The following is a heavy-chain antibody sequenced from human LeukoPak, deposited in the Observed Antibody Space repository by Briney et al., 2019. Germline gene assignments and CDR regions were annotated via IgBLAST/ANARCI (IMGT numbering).Heavy chain of an antibody. CDR1: GFTFSSYS. J-gene: IGHJ3*02. D-gene: IGHD1-26*01. Sequence: GGSLRLSCAASGFTFSSYSMNWVRQAPGKGLEWVSSISSSSSYIYYADSVKGRFTISRDNAKNSLYLQMNSLRAEDTAVYYCAKSGLSGSPRDAFDIWGQGTMVTVSS. CDR2: ISSSSSYI. V-gene: IGHV3-21*04. CDR3: AKSGLSGSPRDAFDI.